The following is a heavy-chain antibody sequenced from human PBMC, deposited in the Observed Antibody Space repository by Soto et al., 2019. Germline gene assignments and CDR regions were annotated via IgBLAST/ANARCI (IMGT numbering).Heavy chain of an antibody. CDR1: GYSFSNDY. CDR3: ARDQNNGRVIIGVDI. J-gene: IGHJ3*02. CDR2: INPSGDIT. D-gene: IGHD3-22*01. Sequence: ASVKVSCKASGYSFSNDYMHWVRQAPGQGLEWMGIINPSGDITIYAQKFQGRVTMTRDTSTSTVYMELSSLRSEDTAIYYCARDQNNGRVIIGVDIWGQGTMVTVSS. V-gene: IGHV1-46*01.